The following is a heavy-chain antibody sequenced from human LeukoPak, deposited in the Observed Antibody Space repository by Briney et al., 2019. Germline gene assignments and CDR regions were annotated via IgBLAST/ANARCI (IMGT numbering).Heavy chain of an antibody. D-gene: IGHD2-2*02. V-gene: IGHV1-8*01. CDR3: ARGVIPTSCYNY. J-gene: IGHJ4*02. Sequence: ASVKVSCKASGYTFTSYDINWVRQATGQGREWMGWMNPNSGNTGYAQKFQGRVTMTRNTSISTAYMELSSLRSEDTAVYYCARGVIPTSCYNYWGQGTLVTVSS. CDR1: GYTFTSYD. CDR2: MNPNSGNT.